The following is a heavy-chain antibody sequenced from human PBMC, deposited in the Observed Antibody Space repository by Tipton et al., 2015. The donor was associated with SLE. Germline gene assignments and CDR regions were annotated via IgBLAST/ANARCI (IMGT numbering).Heavy chain of an antibody. CDR1: GGSISSGSYY. CDR3: ARDPYLEASGSLDY. V-gene: IGHV4-61*02. CDR2: SYYTGNT. J-gene: IGHJ4*02. D-gene: IGHD2-21*01. Sequence: LRLSCTVSGGSISSGSYYWSWIRQPAGKGLEWIGRSYYTGNTYYNPSLKSRVTISVDTSRNQFSLKLNSVTAADTAVYYCARDPYLEASGSLDYWGQGSLVTVSS.